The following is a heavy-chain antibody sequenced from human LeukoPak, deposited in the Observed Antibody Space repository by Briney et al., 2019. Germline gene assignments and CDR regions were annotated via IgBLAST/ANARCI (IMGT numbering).Heavy chain of an antibody. D-gene: IGHD2/OR15-2a*01. Sequence: SETLSLTCVVSGASVSTSHWNWIRQLPGKGLEWIGCLSYTGKTDYNPSLTSRVTISLGTSKNQVSLKLRSVTAADAAVYYCSEGYFEPFAHWGQGTLVTVSS. CDR3: SEGYFEPFAH. CDR1: GASVSTSH. V-gene: IGHV4-59*02. CDR2: LSYTGKT. J-gene: IGHJ4*02.